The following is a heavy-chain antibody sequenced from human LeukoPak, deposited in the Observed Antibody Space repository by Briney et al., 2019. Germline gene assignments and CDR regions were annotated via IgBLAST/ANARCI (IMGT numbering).Heavy chain of an antibody. CDR3: AREWGTPGDYYYYYMDV. CDR1: GFTFSSYS. D-gene: IGHD2-15*01. CDR2: ISRSSSTI. J-gene: IGHJ6*03. V-gene: IGHV3-48*01. Sequence: GGSLRLSCSAYGFTFSSYSMNWVRQAPRKGLEWVSYISRSSSTIYYADSVKGRFTISRDNAKNSLYLQMNSLRAEDTAVYYCAREWGTPGDYYYYYMDVWGKGTTVTVSS.